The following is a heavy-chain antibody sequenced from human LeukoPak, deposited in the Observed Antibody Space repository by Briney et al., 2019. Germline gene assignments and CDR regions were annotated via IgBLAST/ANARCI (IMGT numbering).Heavy chain of an antibody. CDR1: GYSFTSYW. CDR3: ARVIASAKDYYGMDV. V-gene: IGHV5-51*01. J-gene: IGHJ6*02. CDR2: IYPGDSDT. D-gene: IGHD6-25*01. Sequence: GESLKISCKGSGYSFTSYWIGWVRQMPGKGLEWMGIIYPGDSDTRYSPSFQGQVTISADKSISTAYLQWSSLKASDTAMYYCARVIASAKDYYGMDVWGQGTTVTVSS.